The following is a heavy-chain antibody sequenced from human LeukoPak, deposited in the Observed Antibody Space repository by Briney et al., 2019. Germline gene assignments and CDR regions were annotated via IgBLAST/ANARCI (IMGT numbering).Heavy chain of an antibody. D-gene: IGHD2-2*01. J-gene: IGHJ3*02. CDR3: ATGPYAAFEM. CDR2: VKDDGIST. V-gene: IGHV3-74*01. Sequence: PGGSLRLSCAASGFTFTKFWMHWVRQAPGRGLVWVSRVKDDGISTLYADSVKGRFTISRDSAKNTLYLQMNSLRADDTALYYCATGPYAAFEMWGQGTMVTVSS. CDR1: GFTFTKFW.